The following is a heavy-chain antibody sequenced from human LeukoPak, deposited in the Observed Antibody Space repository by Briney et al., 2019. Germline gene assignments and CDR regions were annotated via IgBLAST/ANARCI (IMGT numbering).Heavy chain of an antibody. CDR2: IYTSGGT. CDR1: GGSISNYY. D-gene: IGHD3-3*01. V-gene: IGHV4-4*07. CDR3: ARAILTPSGYVWYFDL. Sequence: PSETLSLTCTVSGGSISNYYWTWIRQPAGKGLQWIGRIYTSGGTNYNPSLKSRVTMSVDTSTNQFSLKLSSVTAADTAMYYCARAILTPSGYVWYFDLWGRGTLVTVSS. J-gene: IGHJ2*01.